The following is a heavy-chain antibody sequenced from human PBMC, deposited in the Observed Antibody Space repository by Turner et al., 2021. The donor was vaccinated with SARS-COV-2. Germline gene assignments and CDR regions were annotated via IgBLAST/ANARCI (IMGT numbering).Heavy chain of an antibody. CDR3: ASMDYGGDAGHAFDI. CDR2: IIPMYDTT. J-gene: IGHJ3*02. CDR1: GGTFSSYS. V-gene: IGHV1-69*01. D-gene: IGHD4-17*01. Sequence: QVQLVQSGAEVKKPGSSVKVSCKVSGGTFSSYSINWVRQAPGQGLEWMGGIIPMYDTTTYAQRFRGRVTITADESTGTAYMDLTRLISGDTAIYFCASMDYGGDAGHAFDIWAQGTWVTVSS.